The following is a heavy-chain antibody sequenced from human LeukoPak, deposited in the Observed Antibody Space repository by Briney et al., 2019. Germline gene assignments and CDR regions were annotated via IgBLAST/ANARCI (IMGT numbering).Heavy chain of an antibody. V-gene: IGHV4-30-2*01. D-gene: IGHD4-17*01. CDR3: ARVLATVTTAVFDY. CDR2: SYHSGST. J-gene: IGHJ4*02. CDR1: GDSISSGAYS. Sequence: PSETLSLTCAVSGDSISSGAYSWSWIRQPPGKGLEWIGYSYHSGSTNYNPSLKSRVTISVDKSKNQFSLKLSSVTAADTAVYYCARVLATVTTAVFDYWGQGTLVTVSS.